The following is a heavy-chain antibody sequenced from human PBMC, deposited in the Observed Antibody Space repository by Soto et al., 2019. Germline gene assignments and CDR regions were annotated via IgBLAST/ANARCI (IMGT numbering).Heavy chain of an antibody. CDR2: MTGNGDNI. V-gene: IGHV3-64*07. Sequence: EEQLVESGGGLVQPGGSLRLSCAASGFSISRHTMHWVRQAPGRGLEYVSSMTGNGDNIYYAESVRGRFTISRDNSKNTLYLQMGSRRVGDMAIYYCARDNACVQFDIWGQGALVTVSS. CDR3: ARDNACVQFDI. J-gene: IGHJ4*02. D-gene: IGHD1-1*01. CDR1: GFSISRHT.